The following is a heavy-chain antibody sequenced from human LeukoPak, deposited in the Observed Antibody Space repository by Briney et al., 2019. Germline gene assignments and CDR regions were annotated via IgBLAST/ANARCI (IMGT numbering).Heavy chain of an antibody. CDR1: GFTFNNYG. Sequence: PGGSLRLSCAASGFTFNNYGMPWVRQAPGKGLEWVAVISYDGSNKYYVDSVKGRFTISRDNSKNTLYLQMNSLRAEDTAVYYCAKDNIYYYDSSGYGDYWGQGTLVTVSS. D-gene: IGHD3-22*01. J-gene: IGHJ4*02. V-gene: IGHV3-30*18. CDR3: AKDNIYYYDSSGYGDY. CDR2: ISYDGSNK.